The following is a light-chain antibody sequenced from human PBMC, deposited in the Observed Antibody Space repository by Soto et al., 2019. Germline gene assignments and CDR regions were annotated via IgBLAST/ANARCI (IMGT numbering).Light chain of an antibody. V-gene: IGKV3-20*01. CDR1: QSISSSF. CDR2: GAS. Sequence: EIVLTQSPGTLSLSPGERATLSCRASQSISSSFLAWYQQKPGQAPRLLIYGASTRATGIPDSFSGSGSGTDFTLTISRLEPEDFAVYYCQQYAYTFGQGTKLEIK. J-gene: IGKJ2*01. CDR3: QQYAYT.